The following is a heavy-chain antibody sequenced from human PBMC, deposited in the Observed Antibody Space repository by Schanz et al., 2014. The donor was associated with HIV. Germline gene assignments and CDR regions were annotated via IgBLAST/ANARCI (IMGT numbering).Heavy chain of an antibody. D-gene: IGHD3-16*01. J-gene: IGHJ4*02. CDR3: ARAGGAYKELFDN. CDR2: ISYDGTKK. V-gene: IGHV3-30*03. CDR1: GFTFSSFG. Sequence: EQLLESGGGLVQPGGSLRLSCAASGFTFSSFGMHWVRQAPGKGLEWVAVISYDGTKKHYADSVKGRFSISRDNSKSTLFLQMNNLRAEDTALYYCARAGGAYKELFDNWGQGAPVVVSS.